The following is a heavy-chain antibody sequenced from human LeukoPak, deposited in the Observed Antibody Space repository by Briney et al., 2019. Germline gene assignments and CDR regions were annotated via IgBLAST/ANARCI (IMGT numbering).Heavy chain of an antibody. CDR3: AKGPYCGGDCYWNYWYFDL. CDR1: GFTFSSYD. CDR2: ISYDGSNK. Sequence: GGSLRLSCAASGFTFSSYDMHWVRQAPGKGLEWVAVISYDGSNKYYADSVKGRFTISRDNSKNTLYLQMNSLRAEDTAVYYCAKGPYCGGDCYWNYWYFDLWGRGTLVTVSS. D-gene: IGHD2-21*02. V-gene: IGHV3-30*18. J-gene: IGHJ2*01.